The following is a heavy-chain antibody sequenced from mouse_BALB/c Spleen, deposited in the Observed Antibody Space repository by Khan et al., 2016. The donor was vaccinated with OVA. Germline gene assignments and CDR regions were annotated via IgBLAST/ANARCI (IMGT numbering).Heavy chain of an antibody. V-gene: IGHV1-31*01. CDR1: GYSFTSYY. D-gene: IGHD1-1*01. Sequence: VRLQQSGPELMKPGASVKISCKSSGYSFTSYYIHWVKQSHGKTLEWIGYIDPFNGGSTYNQKFKGKATLTVDKSYSTASMYLSSLTSEDSAFYYCARHGSTSWFAYWGQGTLVTVSA. CDR3: ARHGSTSWFAY. CDR2: IDPFNGGS. J-gene: IGHJ3*01.